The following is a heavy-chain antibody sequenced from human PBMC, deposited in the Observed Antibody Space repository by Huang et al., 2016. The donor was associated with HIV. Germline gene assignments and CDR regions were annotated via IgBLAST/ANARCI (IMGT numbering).Heavy chain of an antibody. Sequence: QVRLVESGGGVVQPGASLTLSCSASGFPFSAFGMDWVRQAPGMGLELVSFIRYDGNNDYLIGSVKGRFTISRDNSNNTLYLRMNSLRPEDTAVYYCVKERGSSRARSSFDFWGQGTSVIVSS. CDR2: IRYDGNND. V-gene: IGHV3-30*02. J-gene: IGHJ3*01. CDR3: VKERGSSRARSSFDF. CDR1: GFPFSAFG. D-gene: IGHD6-13*01.